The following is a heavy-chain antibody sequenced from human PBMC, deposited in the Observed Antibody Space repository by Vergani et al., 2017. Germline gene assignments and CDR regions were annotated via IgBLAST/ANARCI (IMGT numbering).Heavy chain of an antibody. CDR3: AKAPSGYWFDP. D-gene: IGHD3-10*01. V-gene: IGHV3-13*04. CDR2: IGTAGDT. J-gene: IGHJ5*02. Sequence: EVQLVESGGGLGQPGGSLRLSCAASGFTFSSYDIHCVGQATGKGLELDSAIGTAGDTYYPGSVKGRFTISRDNSKNSLYLQMNSLRTEDTALYYCAKAPSGYWFDPWGQGTLVTVSS. CDR1: GFTFSSYD.